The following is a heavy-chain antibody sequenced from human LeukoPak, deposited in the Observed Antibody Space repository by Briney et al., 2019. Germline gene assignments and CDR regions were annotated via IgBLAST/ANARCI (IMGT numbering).Heavy chain of an antibody. Sequence: GGSLRLSCVFSGFTFSNYWMKWVRQAPGKGLEWVASINVDGSGKYSMDSVKDRVTISRDNAKNSLDLQINSLTVEDTAIYYCVRDDGDVWGKGTTVTVSS. CDR1: GFTFSNYW. CDR2: INVDGSGK. V-gene: IGHV3-7*01. J-gene: IGHJ6*04. CDR3: VRDDGDV.